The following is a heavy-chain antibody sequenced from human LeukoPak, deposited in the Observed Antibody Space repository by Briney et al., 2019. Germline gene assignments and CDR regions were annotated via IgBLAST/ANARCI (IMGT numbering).Heavy chain of an antibody. V-gene: IGHV1-2*02. CDR1: GYTFTGYY. J-gene: IGHJ6*03. D-gene: IGHD6-6*01. CDR2: INPNSGGT. CDR3: ATRSSIAARAIYYYYYMDV. Sequence: ASVKVSCKASGYTFTGYYMQWVRQAPGQGLEWMGWINPNSGGTNYAQKFQGRVTMTRDTSISTAYMELSSLRSEDTAVYYCATRSSIAARAIYYYYYMDVWGKGTTVTVSS.